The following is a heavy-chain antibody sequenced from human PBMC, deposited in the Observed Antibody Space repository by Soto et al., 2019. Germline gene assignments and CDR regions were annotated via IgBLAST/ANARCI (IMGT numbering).Heavy chain of an antibody. V-gene: IGHV3-23*01. D-gene: IGHD4-4*01. CDR1: GFTFNIYG. CDR3: AKALYSNLPFDY. J-gene: IGHJ4*02. CDR2: INGSGGIT. Sequence: PGGSLRLSCAASGFTFNIYGMTWVRQAPGKGLEWVSAINGSGGITYYADSVKGRFTISRDNSKNTLYLQMNSLRAEDTAVYYCAKALYSNLPFDYWGQGTLVTVSS.